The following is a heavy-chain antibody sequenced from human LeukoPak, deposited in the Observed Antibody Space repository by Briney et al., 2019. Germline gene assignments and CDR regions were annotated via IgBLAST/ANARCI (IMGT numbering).Heavy chain of an antibody. Sequence: SETLSLTCTVSGGSISSYYWSWIREPPGKGLEWIGYIYYSGSINYNPSLKSRVTISVDTSKNQFSLKLSSVTAADTAVYYCARHRSRGWFDPWGQGTLVTVSS. CDR1: GGSISSYY. CDR2: IYYSGSI. D-gene: IGHD2-2*01. J-gene: IGHJ5*02. CDR3: ARHRSRGWFDP. V-gene: IGHV4-59*08.